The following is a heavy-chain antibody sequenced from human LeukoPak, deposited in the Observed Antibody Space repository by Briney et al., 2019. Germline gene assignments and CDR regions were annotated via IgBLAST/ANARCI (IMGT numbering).Heavy chain of an antibody. CDR1: GYTFTSYY. CDR2: INPSGGST. V-gene: IGHV1-46*01. J-gene: IGHJ4*02. Sequence: GASVKVSCKASGYTFTSYYMHWVRQAPGQGLEWMGIINPSGGSTSYAQKFQGRVTMTRDTSTSTVYMELSSLRSEDTAVYYCARDVRIVGATHVAWNWGQGTLVTVSS. D-gene: IGHD1-26*01. CDR3: ARDVRIVGATHVAWN.